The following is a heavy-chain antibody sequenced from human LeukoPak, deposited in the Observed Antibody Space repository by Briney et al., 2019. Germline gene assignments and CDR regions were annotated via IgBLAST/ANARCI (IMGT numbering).Heavy chain of an antibody. V-gene: IGHV4-34*01. CDR2: INHSGST. J-gene: IGHJ3*02. Sequence: SETLSLTRAVYGGSFSGYYWSWIRQPPGKGLEWIGEINHSGSTNYNPSLKSRVTISVDTSKNQFSLKLSSVTAADTAVYYCARHQTYYYVSKGYDAFDIWGQGTMVTVSS. CDR1: GGSFSGYY. D-gene: IGHD3-22*01. CDR3: ARHQTYYYVSKGYDAFDI.